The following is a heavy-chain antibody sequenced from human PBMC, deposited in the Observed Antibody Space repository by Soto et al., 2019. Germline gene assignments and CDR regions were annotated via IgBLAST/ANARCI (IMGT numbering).Heavy chain of an antibody. CDR3: ARTSGYSYGHDLDY. CDR1: GGSISSYY. V-gene: IGHV4-59*01. D-gene: IGHD5-18*01. Sequence: SETLSLTCTVSGGSISSYYLSWIRQPPGKGLEWIGYIYYSGSTNYNPSLKSRVTISVDTSKNQFSLKLSSVTAADTAVYYCARTSGYSYGHDLDYWGQGTLVTVSS. CDR2: IYYSGST. J-gene: IGHJ4*02.